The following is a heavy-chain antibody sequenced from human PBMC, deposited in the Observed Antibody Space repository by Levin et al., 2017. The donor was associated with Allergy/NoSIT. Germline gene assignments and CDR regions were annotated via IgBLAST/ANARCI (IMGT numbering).Heavy chain of an antibody. V-gene: IGHV3-15*01. Sequence: GGSLRLSCAASGFSFTDAWMAWVRQTPGKGLEWVGRVKSEAAGWATDYGVKGRFIVSRDDSTNTVFLQMNSLKTEDTAVYYCTKWGPYRAPGPYFFDFWGQGTLVTVSS. CDR3: TKWGPYRAPGPYFFDF. CDR2: VKSEAAGWAT. D-gene: IGHD2/OR15-2a*01. CDR1: GFSFTDAW. J-gene: IGHJ4*02.